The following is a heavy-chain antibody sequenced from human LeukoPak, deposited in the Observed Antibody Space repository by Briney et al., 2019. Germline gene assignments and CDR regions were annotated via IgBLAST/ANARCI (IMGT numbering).Heavy chain of an antibody. V-gene: IGHV4-59*08. CDR1: GVSISSYY. Sequence: SETLSLTCTVSGVSISSYYWSWIRQPPGKGLEWIGHIYYSGSTNYNPSLRSRVIISLDTSKNQFSLRVSSVTAADTAVYFCARHLSWHSSAKSGNWFDPWGQGSLVTVSS. CDR2: IYYSGST. D-gene: IGHD6-25*01. J-gene: IGHJ5*02. CDR3: ARHLSWHSSAKSGNWFDP.